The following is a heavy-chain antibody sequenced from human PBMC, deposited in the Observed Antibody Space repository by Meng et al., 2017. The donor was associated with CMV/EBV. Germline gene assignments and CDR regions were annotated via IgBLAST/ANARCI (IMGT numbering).Heavy chain of an antibody. Sequence: GGSLRLSCAASGFTFSSYSMNWVRQAPGKGLEWVSYISSSSTIYYADSVKGRFTISRDNAKNSLYLQMNSLRAEDTAVYYCARWGFYYDSSGYYYDYYYYYGMDVWGQGTTVTVSS. J-gene: IGHJ6*02. CDR2: ISSSSTI. CDR3: ARWGFYYDSSGYYYDYYYYYGMDV. D-gene: IGHD3-22*01. V-gene: IGHV3-48*04. CDR1: GFTFSSYS.